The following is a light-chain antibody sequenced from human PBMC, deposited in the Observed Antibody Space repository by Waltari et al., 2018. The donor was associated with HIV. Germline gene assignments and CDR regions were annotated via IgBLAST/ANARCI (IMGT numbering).Light chain of an antibody. V-gene: IGKV3D-15*01. CDR1: QSVSSK. Sequence: EIVMLQSPATLSVSPGERATLSCRASQSVSSKLAWYQQKPGQAPVLLIYGASTRSTGIPGRFSGSESGTEFILTISSLQSEDCAVYYCQQYYKWPLTFGQGTRLEIK. CDR2: GAS. J-gene: IGKJ5*01. CDR3: QQYYKWPLT.